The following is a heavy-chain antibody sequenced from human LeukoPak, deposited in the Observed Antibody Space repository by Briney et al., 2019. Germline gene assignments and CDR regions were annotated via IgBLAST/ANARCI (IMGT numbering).Heavy chain of an antibody. Sequence: GASVKVSCKASGYTFTSYDINWVRQAPGQGLEWMGGIIPIFGTANYAQKFQGRVTVTADESTSTAYMELSSLRSEDTAVYYCARDRLWFGSYTFDYWGQGTLVTVSS. J-gene: IGHJ4*02. CDR2: IIPIFGTA. CDR3: ARDRLWFGSYTFDY. D-gene: IGHD3-10*01. CDR1: GYTFTSYD. V-gene: IGHV1-69*13.